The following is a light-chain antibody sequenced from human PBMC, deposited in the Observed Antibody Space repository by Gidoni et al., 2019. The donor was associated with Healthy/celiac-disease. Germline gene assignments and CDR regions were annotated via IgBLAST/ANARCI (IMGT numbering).Light chain of an antibody. J-gene: IGKJ3*01. Sequence: DIVLTQSPGTLSLSPGDRATLSCRASQSVSSSYLACYQQKRGQAPRLLIYGASSRATGIPDRFSGRGSGTDFTLPISRLEPEDFAVYYCQQYGSSPRTFGPGTKVDIK. CDR2: GAS. CDR1: QSVSSSY. CDR3: QQYGSSPRT. V-gene: IGKV3-20*01.